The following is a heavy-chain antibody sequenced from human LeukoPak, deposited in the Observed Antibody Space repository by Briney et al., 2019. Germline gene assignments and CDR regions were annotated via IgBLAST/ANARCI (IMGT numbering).Heavy chain of an antibody. V-gene: IGHV4-31*03. CDR1: GGSISSGGYY. Sequence: SETLSLTCTVSGGSISSGGYYWSWIRQHPGKGLERIGYIYYSGSTYYNPSLKSRVTISVDTSKNQFSLKLSSVTAADTAVYYCARDHGSGRGDAFDIWGQGTMVTVSS. CDR2: IYYSGST. J-gene: IGHJ3*02. CDR3: ARDHGSGRGDAFDI. D-gene: IGHD3-10*01.